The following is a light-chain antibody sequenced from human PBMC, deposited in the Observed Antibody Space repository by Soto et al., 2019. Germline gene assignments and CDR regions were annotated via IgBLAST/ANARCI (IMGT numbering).Light chain of an antibody. CDR2: GAS. CDR3: QQYNNWSPFT. J-gene: IGKJ3*01. V-gene: IGKV3-15*01. Sequence: EIVMTQSPATLSVSPGERATLSCGASESVGSNLAWYQQKPGQAPRLLIYGASTRAPGIPARFSGSGYGTEFILTISSLQSEDIAVYYCQQYNNWSPFTFGPGTKVDIK. CDR1: ESVGSN.